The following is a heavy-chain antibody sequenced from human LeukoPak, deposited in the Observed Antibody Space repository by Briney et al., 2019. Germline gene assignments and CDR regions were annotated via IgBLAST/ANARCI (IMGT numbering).Heavy chain of an antibody. V-gene: IGHV4-61*01. Sequence: PSETPSLTCTVSGGSVSSGSYYWSWIRHPPGGGLEWSGYIYYSGSTNYNPSLKSRVTISVDKSKNQSSLKLSSVTAADTAVYYCARAGRAAADNWFDPWGQGTLVTVSS. CDR2: IYYSGST. CDR1: GGSVSSGSYY. CDR3: ARAGRAAADNWFDP. J-gene: IGHJ5*02. D-gene: IGHD6-13*01.